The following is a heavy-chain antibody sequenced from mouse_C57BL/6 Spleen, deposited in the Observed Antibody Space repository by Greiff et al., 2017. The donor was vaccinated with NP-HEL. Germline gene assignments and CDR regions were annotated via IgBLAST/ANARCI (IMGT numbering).Heavy chain of an antibody. J-gene: IGHJ4*01. V-gene: IGHV6-3*01. Sequence: EVMLVESGGGLVQPGGSMKLSCVASGFTFSNYWMNWVRQSPEKGLEWVAQIRLKSDNYATHYAESVKGRFTISRDDSKSSVYLQMNNLWAEDAGIYYCTGPLVLRGHYYAMDYWGQGTSVTVSS. CDR1: GFTFSNYW. D-gene: IGHD1-1*01. CDR3: TGPLVLRGHYYAMDY. CDR2: IRLKSDNYAT.